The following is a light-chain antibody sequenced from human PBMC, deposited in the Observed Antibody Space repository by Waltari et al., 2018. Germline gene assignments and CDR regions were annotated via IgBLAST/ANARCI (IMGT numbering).Light chain of an antibody. CDR3: VLYLPSGIWV. CDR2: STN. J-gene: IGLJ3*02. V-gene: IGLV8-61*01. CDR1: SGSVSTLFP. Sequence: QTVVTQEPSFSVSPGGTVTPTCAFSSGSVSTLFPPGWYQQTPGQAPRTLIYSTNTRSSGVPDRFSGSILGSKAALTITGAQADDESDYYCVLYLPSGIWVFGGGTKLTVL.